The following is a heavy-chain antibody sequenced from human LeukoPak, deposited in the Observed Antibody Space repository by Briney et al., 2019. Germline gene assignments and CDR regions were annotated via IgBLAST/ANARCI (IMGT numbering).Heavy chain of an antibody. D-gene: IGHD6-19*01. CDR1: GFTFNRNN. V-gene: IGHV3-48*01. CDR2: ISRTGINM. CDR3: AREAILAVAGDF. J-gene: IGHJ4*02. Sequence: GGSLRLSCAASGFTFNRNNMNWVRQAPGKGLEWVSYISRTGINMYYADSVKGRFTISRDNAKNSLYLQMNSLRADDTTVFYCAREAILAVAGDFWGQGTLVTVSS.